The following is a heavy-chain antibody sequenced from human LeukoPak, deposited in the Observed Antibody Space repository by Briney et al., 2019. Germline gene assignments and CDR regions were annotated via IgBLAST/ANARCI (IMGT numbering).Heavy chain of an antibody. J-gene: IGHJ4*02. CDR1: GGSISSYY. Sequence: SETLSLTCTVSGGSISSYYWSWIRQPAGKGLEWIGRIYTSGSTNYNPSLKSRVTMSVDTSKDQFSLKLSSVTAADTAVYYCDVSVYDLHYFDYWGQGTLVTVSS. CDR2: IYTSGST. V-gene: IGHV4-4*07. CDR3: DVSVYDLHYFDY. D-gene: IGHD5/OR15-5a*01.